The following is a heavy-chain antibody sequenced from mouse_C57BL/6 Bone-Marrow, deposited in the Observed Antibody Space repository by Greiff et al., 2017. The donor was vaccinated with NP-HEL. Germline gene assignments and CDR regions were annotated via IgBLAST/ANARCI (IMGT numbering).Heavy chain of an antibody. CDR1: GYTFTDYY. J-gene: IGHJ4*01. V-gene: IGHV1-26*01. Sequence: EVQLQQSGPELVKPGASVKISCKASGYTFTDYYMNWVKQSHGKSLEWIGDINPNNGGTSYNQKFKGKATLTVDKSSSTAYMELRSLTSEDSAVFYTARSGRAGAGDYYAMDNRGDGTPLTASP. CDR3: ARSGRAGAGDYYAMDN. D-gene: IGHD6-1*01. CDR2: INPNNGGT.